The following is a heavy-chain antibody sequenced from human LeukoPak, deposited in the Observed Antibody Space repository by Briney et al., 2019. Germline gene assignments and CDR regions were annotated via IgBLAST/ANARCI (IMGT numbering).Heavy chain of an antibody. Sequence: SETLSLTCTVSGGSISIYYWNWIRQPPGKGLEWIGYIYNSGSSTIYNPSLKSRVTISVDTSKDQFSLRLSSVTAADTAVYFCVRDRELTYWGQGTLVTVSS. CDR3: VRDRELTY. CDR2: IYNSGSST. V-gene: IGHV4-59*01. CDR1: GGSISIYY. J-gene: IGHJ4*02. D-gene: IGHD3-10*01.